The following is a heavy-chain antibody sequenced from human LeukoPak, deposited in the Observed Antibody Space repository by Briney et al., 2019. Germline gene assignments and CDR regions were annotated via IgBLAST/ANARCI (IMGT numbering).Heavy chain of an antibody. Sequence: GASVKVSCKASGYTYTGYYMHWVRQAPGQGLEWMGWINPNSGGTNYAQKFQGRVTMTRDTSISTAHMELSRLRSDDTAVYYCARDDFWSGYYTGVSPKNWFDPWGQGTLVTVSS. CDR3: ARDDFWSGYYTGVSPKNWFDP. J-gene: IGHJ5*02. D-gene: IGHD3-3*01. CDR2: INPNSGGT. V-gene: IGHV1-2*02. CDR1: GYTYTGYY.